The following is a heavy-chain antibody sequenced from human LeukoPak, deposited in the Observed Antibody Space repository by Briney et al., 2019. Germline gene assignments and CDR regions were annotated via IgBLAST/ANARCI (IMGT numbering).Heavy chain of an antibody. CDR1: GGSISSGDYY. CDR2: IYYSGST. J-gene: IGHJ5*02. CDR3: AREGWFGELSHWFDP. Sequence: SQTLSLTCTVSGGSISSGDYYWSWIRQPPGKGLEWIGYIYYSGSTYYNPSLKGRVTISVDTSKNQFSLKLNSVTAADTAVYYCAREGWFGELSHWFDPWGQGTLVTVSS. D-gene: IGHD3-10*01. V-gene: IGHV4-30-4*01.